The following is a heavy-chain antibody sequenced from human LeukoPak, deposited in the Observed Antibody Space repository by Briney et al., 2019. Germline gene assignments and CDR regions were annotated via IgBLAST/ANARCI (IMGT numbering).Heavy chain of an antibody. CDR1: GYTFTSYG. Sequence: ASVKVSCKASGYTFTSYGISWVRQAPGQGLEWMGWISAYNGNTNYAQKLQGRVTMTEDTSTDTAYMELSSLRSEDTAVYYCATAESLPFDYWGQGTLVTVSS. CDR3: ATAESLPFDY. J-gene: IGHJ4*02. D-gene: IGHD7-27*01. V-gene: IGHV1-18*01. CDR2: ISAYNGNT.